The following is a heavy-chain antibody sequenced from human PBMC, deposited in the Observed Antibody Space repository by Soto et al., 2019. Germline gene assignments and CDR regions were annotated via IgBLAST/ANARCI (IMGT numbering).Heavy chain of an antibody. CDR3: AREDSIVIPAVSDF. Sequence: GGSLRLSCAGSGFTFGDSYMSWIRQAPGKGLEWLSYISPGSRYPAYADSVKGRFTISRDNAKNSVSLQMNSLRAEDTAVYYCAREDSIVIPAVSDFWGQGTLVTVSS. J-gene: IGHJ4*02. D-gene: IGHD2-2*01. CDR1: GFTFGDSY. V-gene: IGHV3-11*06. CDR2: ISPGSRYP.